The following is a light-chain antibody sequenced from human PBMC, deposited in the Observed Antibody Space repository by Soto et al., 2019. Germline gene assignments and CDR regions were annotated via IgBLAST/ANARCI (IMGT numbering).Light chain of an antibody. Sequence: EIVLTQSPATLSLSPGERATLSCRASQSVSRYLAWYQQKPGQAPRLLIYDASNRATGVPARFSGSGSGTDFTLTISSLEPEDFAVYYCQQRSCWPLTFGGGTKVDIK. CDR1: QSVSRY. V-gene: IGKV3-11*01. CDR3: QQRSCWPLT. J-gene: IGKJ4*01. CDR2: DAS.